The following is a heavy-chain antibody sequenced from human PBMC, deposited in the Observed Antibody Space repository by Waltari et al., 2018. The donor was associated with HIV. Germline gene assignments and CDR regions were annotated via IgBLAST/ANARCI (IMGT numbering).Heavy chain of an antibody. D-gene: IGHD5-18*01. CDR2: ISHSAET. V-gene: IGHV4-34*01. J-gene: IGHJ6*02. CDR3: ARHGNGYNLAAYFYYGMDV. CDR1: GGSLSGYY. Sequence: QVQLQQWGAGLLKPSETLSLTCAVYGGSLSGYYWSWIRQFPGKGLEWIGEISHSAETKTNPSPKSRVTTERDVSKKQFSLGLTSVTAADTAVYYCARHGNGYNLAAYFYYGMDVWGQGTTVSVSS.